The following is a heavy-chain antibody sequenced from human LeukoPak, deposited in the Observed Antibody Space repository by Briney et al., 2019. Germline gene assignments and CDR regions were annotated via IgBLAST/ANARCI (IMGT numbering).Heavy chain of an antibody. J-gene: IGHJ5*02. V-gene: IGHV3-33*01. Sequence: GGSLRLSCAASGFTFSSYGMHWVRQAPGKGLEWVAVIWYDGSNKFYADSVKGRFTISRDNSKNTLYLQMNSLRAEDTAVYYCAREYSAGWFDPWGQGTLVTVFS. CDR1: GFTFSSYG. CDR3: AREYSAGWFDP. D-gene: IGHD6-13*01. CDR2: IWYDGSNK.